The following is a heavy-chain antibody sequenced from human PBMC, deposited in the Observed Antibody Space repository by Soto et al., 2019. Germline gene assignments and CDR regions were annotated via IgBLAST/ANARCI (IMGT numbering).Heavy chain of an antibody. CDR1: GFTFSSYS. J-gene: IGHJ6*02. Sequence: LRLSCAASGFTFSSYSMNWVRQAPGKGLEWVSYISSSSSTIYYADSVKGRFTISRDNAKNSLYLQMNSLRDEDTAVYYCARDQGIQLWLPLEYYYGMDVWGQGTTVTVSS. V-gene: IGHV3-48*02. CDR3: ARDQGIQLWLPLEYYYGMDV. CDR2: ISSSSSTI. D-gene: IGHD5-18*01.